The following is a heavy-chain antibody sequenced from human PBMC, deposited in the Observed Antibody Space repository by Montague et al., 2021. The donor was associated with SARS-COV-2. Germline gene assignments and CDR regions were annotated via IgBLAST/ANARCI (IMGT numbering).Heavy chain of an antibody. CDR1: VFTLRSYA. Sequence: SLRLSCAASVFTLRSYAMSWVRQAPGKGLEWVSTISGSGGSTYYADSVKGRFTISRDNSKSTLYLQMSTLRAEDTAVYYCAKVQGGGGYSFHFDAFDIWGQGTMVTVSS. CDR2: ISGSGGST. CDR3: AKVQGGGGYSFHFDAFDI. V-gene: IGHV3-23*01. D-gene: IGHD5-18*01. J-gene: IGHJ3*02.